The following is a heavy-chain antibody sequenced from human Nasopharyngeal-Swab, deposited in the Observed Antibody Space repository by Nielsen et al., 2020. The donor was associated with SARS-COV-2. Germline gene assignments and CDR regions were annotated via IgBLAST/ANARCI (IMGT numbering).Heavy chain of an antibody. V-gene: IGHV3-53*01. CDR1: GFTVSTNY. D-gene: IGHD5-12*01. CDR3: AREGLGNDFDY. CDR2: IYSGGST. Sequence: ESLKIPCAASGFTVSTNYISWVRQAPGKGLEWVSVIYSGGSTYYADSVKGRFTISRDNSKNTLYLQMNSLRAEDTAVYYCAREGLGNDFDYWGQGTLVTVSS. J-gene: IGHJ4*02.